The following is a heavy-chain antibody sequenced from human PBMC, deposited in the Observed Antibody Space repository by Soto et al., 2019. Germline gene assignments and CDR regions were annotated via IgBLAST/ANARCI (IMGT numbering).Heavy chain of an antibody. V-gene: IGHV3-43D*04. CDR3: AKDIFGRRYSSWLGDDYYYGMDV. CDR1: GFTFDDYA. CDR2: ISWDGGST. Sequence: GGSLRLSCAASGFTFDDYAMHWVRQAPGKGLEWVSLISWDGGSTYYADSVKGRFTISRDNSKNSLCLQMNSLRAEDTALYYCAKDIFGRRYSSWLGDDYYYGMDVWGQGTTVTVSS. J-gene: IGHJ6*02. D-gene: IGHD6-13*01.